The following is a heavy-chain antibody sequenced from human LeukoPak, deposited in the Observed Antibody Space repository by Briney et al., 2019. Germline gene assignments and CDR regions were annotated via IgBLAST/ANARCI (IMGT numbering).Heavy chain of an antibody. CDR1: GVPISSRSYY. CDR2: MYFSGTT. D-gene: IGHD1-26*01. CDR3: ARHLRFGSSALPRDVFDI. Sequence: SETLSLTCTVSGVPISSRSYYWGWIRQPPGKGLEWIGSMYFSGTTYYNPSLKSRVTISVHTPENHLSLKLTSVTATDTAVYYCARHLRFGSSALPRDVFDIWGRGTVVSVSS. V-gene: IGHV4-39*01. J-gene: IGHJ3*02.